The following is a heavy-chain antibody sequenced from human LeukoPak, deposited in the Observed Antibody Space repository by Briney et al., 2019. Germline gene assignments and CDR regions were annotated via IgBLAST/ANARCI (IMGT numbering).Heavy chain of an antibody. CDR3: ARDTIVGATSSEAFDI. CDR2: IYYSGST. CDR1: GGSISSYY. Sequence: SETLSLTCTVSGGSISSYYWSWIRQPPGEGLEWIGYIYYSGSTNYNPSLKSRVTISVDTSKNQFSLKLGSVTAADTAVYYCARDTIVGATSSEAFDIWGQGTMVSVSS. D-gene: IGHD1-26*01. J-gene: IGHJ3*02. V-gene: IGHV4-59*01.